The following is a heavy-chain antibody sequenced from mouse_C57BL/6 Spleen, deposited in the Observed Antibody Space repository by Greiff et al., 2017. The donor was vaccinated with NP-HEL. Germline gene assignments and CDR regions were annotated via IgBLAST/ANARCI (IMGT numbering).Heavy chain of an antibody. CDR3: ARCDGYFSMYYFDD. V-gene: IGHV1-55*01. J-gene: IGHJ2*01. CDR2: IYPGSGST. CDR1: GYTFTSYW. D-gene: IGHD2-3*01. Sequence: QVQLQQPGAELVKPGASVKMSCKASGYTFTSYWITWVKQRPGQGLEWIGDIYPGSGSTNYNEKFKSKATLTVDTSSSTAYMQLSSLTSEDSAVYYCARCDGYFSMYYFDDWGQGTTLTVSS.